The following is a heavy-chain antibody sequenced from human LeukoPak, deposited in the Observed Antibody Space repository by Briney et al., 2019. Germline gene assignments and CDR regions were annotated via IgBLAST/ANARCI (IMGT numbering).Heavy chain of an antibody. D-gene: IGHD3-22*01. CDR1: GFTFSSYS. V-gene: IGHV3-21*01. J-gene: IGHJ3*01. CDR3: ARDYGDSSGYGAFDV. CDR2: ISSSSSYI. Sequence: PGGSLRLSCAASGFTFSSYSMNWVHQAPGKGLEWVSSISSSSSYIYYADSVKGRFTISRDNAKNSLYLQMNSLRAEDTAVYYCARDYGDSSGYGAFDVWGQGTMVTVSS.